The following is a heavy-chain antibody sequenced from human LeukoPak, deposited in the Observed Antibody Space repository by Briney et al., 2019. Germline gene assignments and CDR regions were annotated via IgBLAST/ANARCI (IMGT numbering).Heavy chain of an antibody. V-gene: IGHV3-30-3*01. CDR1: GFTFSSYA. D-gene: IGHD2-8*01. CDR3: ARGVVPRSYYYYGMDV. CDR2: ISYDGNNK. J-gene: IGHJ6*02. Sequence: GGSLRLSCAASGFTFSSYAMHWVRQAPGKGLEWVAVISYDGNNKYYADSVKGRFTISRDNSKNTLYLQMNSLRGEDTAVYYCARGVVPRSYYYYGMDVWGQGTTVTVSS.